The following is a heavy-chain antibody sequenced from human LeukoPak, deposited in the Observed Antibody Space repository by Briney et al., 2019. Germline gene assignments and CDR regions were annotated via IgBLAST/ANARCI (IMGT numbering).Heavy chain of an antibody. J-gene: IGHJ4*02. V-gene: IGHV1-69*05. CDR3: ASNRPSGYSGYDVDY. Sequence: SVKVSCKASGGTFSSYAISWVRQAPGQGLEWMGGIIPIFGTANYAQQFQGRVTITTDESTSTAYMELSSLRSEDTAVYYCASNRPSGYSGYDVDYWGQGTLVTVSS. CDR2: IIPIFGTA. D-gene: IGHD5-12*01. CDR1: GGTFSSYA.